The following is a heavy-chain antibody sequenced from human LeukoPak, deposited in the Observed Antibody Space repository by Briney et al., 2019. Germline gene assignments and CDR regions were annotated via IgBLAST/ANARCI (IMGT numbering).Heavy chain of an antibody. D-gene: IGHD3-22*01. V-gene: IGHV3-23*01. CDR3: AKEDRVDSSGYSDY. J-gene: IGHJ4*02. CDR2: ISDRDGNT. CDR1: GFTFDNYA. Sequence: GGSLRLSCAASGFTFDNYAMNWVRQTPGKGLDWVSGISDRDGNTKYADSVTGRFTISRDNSKNTLYLQMNSLRAEDTAVYYCAKEDRVDSSGYSDYWGQGTLVTV.